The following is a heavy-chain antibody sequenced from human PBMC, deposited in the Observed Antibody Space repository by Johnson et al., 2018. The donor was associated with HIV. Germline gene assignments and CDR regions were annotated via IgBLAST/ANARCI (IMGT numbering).Heavy chain of an antibody. D-gene: IGHD1-26*01. CDR1: GFSFSSTW. J-gene: IGHJ3*02. Sequence: VQLVESGGGVVQPGRSLRLSCAASGFSFSSTWMTWVRQAPGKGLEWVAFINADGSAKTYMDSARGRFTISRDNAENSLFLQIHSLRAEDTAVYYCVRDPGWGALDIWGHGTMVTVSS. CDR3: VRDPGWGALDI. CDR2: INADGSAK. V-gene: IGHV3-7*05.